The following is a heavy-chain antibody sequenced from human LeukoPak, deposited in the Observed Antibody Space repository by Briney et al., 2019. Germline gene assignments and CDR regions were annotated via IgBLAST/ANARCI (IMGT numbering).Heavy chain of an antibody. J-gene: IGHJ6*02. CDR3: ARDLSSSIGTAASV. CDR2: ISSSSTYI. D-gene: IGHD6-6*01. CDR1: GFTVSTYK. V-gene: IGHV3-21*01. Sequence: PGGSLRLFCAASGFTVSTYKMNWVRQAPGKGLEWVSSISSSSTYIYYADSVKGRFTISRDNAENSLYLQMNSLRAEDTAVYYCARDLSSSIGTAASVWGQGTTVTVSS.